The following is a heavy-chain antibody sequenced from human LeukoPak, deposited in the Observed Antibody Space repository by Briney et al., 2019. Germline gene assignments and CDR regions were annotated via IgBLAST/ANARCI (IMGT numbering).Heavy chain of an antibody. Sequence: GGSLRLSCAASGFTFSNFAMTWVRQTPGKGLEWVSSIVGSSSTYYADSLKGRFTISRDNAKNSLYLQMNSLRAEDTAVYYCAKDAYYGSGKRIDYWGQGTLVTVSS. D-gene: IGHD3-10*01. CDR2: IVGSSST. V-gene: IGHV3-21*04. J-gene: IGHJ4*02. CDR1: GFTFSNFA. CDR3: AKDAYYGSGKRIDY.